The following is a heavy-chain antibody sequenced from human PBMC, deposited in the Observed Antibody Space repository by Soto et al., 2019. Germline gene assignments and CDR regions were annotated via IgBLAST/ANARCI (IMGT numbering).Heavy chain of an antibody. CDR3: AVTPNCGRACSADIYWYFDI. J-gene: IGHJ2*01. D-gene: IGHD2-15*01. CDR1: GLTFGNYA. CDR2: ISGDSGRT. Sequence: EVQLLESGGGLVQTGGYVRLSCAASGLTFGNYAMSWVRQAPGKGLEWVSAISGDSGRTYYADSVKGRFTISRDKSKNPLYLQMNTLRAEDTAVYYCAVTPNCGRACSADIYWYFDIRGRGTLVTVSS. V-gene: IGHV3-23*01.